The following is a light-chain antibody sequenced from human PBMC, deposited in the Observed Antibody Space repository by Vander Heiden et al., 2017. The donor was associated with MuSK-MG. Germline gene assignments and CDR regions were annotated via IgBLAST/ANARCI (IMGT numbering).Light chain of an antibody. Sequence: EIVLTQSPGTLSLSPGERATLSCRASHSVSRTYLAWYQHRPGQAPRLLIRGASTRATGIPDRFSGSGYGTDFTLTISRLEPEDVAVYYCQQYDRSPSIAFGGGTKVEIK. J-gene: IGKJ4*01. V-gene: IGKV3-20*01. CDR2: GAS. CDR1: HSVSRTY. CDR3: QQYDRSPSIA.